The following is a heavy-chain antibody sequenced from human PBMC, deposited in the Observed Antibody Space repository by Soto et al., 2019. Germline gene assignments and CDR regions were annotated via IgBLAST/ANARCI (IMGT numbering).Heavy chain of an antibody. CDR2: ISTAHSDI. CDR3: ATRSPAFDY. CDR1: GYTFTSYG. J-gene: IGHJ4*02. V-gene: IGHV1-18*01. Sequence: GASVKVSCKASGYTFTSYGISWVRQAPGQGLEWMGWISTAHSDIGYAQKFQGRVTMTTDTSTSTAYMELRSLRSDDTAVYYCATRSPAFDYWGQGTLVTVSS.